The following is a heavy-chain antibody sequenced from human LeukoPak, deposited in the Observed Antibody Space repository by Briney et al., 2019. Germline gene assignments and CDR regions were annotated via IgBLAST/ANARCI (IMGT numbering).Heavy chain of an antibody. CDR3: ATGRQLLYAYYYYGMDV. D-gene: IGHD2-2*02. Sequence: ASVKVSCKASGYTFTGYYMHWVRQAPGQGLEWMGWINPNSGGTNYAQKFQGRVTMTRDTSISTAYMELSRLRSDDTAVYYCATGRQLLYAYYYYGMDVWGQGTTVTVSS. CDR2: INPNSGGT. CDR1: GYTFTGYY. V-gene: IGHV1-2*02. J-gene: IGHJ6*02.